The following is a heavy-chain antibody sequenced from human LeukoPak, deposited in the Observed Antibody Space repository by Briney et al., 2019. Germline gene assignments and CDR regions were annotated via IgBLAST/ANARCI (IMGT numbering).Heavy chain of an antibody. CDR2: IIPIFGTA. CDR1: GGTFSSYA. CDR3: AREGSSLKFFDL. J-gene: IGHJ3*01. V-gene: IGHV1-69*05. D-gene: IGHD3-10*01. Sequence: ASVKVSCKASGGTFSSYAISWVRQAPGQGLEWMGGIIPIFGTANYAQKFQGRVTMTRDTSTSTVYMELSSLRSEDTAVYYCAREGSSLKFFDLWGQGTLVTVSS.